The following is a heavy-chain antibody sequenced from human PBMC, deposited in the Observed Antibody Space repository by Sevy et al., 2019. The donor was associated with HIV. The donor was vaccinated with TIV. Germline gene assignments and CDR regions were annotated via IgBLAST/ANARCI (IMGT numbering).Heavy chain of an antibody. CDR2: ISYDGSNK. CDR3: ARDRGSGKNVFFDH. V-gene: IGHV3-30-3*01. J-gene: IGHJ4*02. D-gene: IGHD3-10*01. CDR1: GFTFSSYA. Sequence: GGSLRLSCAASGFTFSSYAMHWVRQAPGKGLEWVAVISYDGSNKYYADSVKGRFTISRDNSKNTLYLQMNSLRTEDTAVYYCARDRGSGKNVFFDHWGQGTLVTVSS.